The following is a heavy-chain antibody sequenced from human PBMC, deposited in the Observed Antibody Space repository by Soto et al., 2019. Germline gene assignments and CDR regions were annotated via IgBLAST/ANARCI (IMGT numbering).Heavy chain of an antibody. CDR1: GYSFTSYW. J-gene: IGHJ6*02. V-gene: IGHV5-10-1*01. Sequence: GESLKISCKGSGYSFTSYWISWVHQMPGKGLEWMGRIDPSDSYTNYSPSFQGHVTISADKSISTAYLQWSSLKASDTAMYYCAGVRYSRNYYYYNGMDVWGQGTTVTLSS. D-gene: IGHD6-13*01. CDR3: AGVRYSRNYYYYNGMDV. CDR2: IDPSDSYT.